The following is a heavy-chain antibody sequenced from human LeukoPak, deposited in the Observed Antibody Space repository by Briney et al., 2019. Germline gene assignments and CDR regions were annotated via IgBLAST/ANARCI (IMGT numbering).Heavy chain of an antibody. D-gene: IGHD2-2*01. CDR1: GYSISSGYY. CDR3: ARSVRGYFDY. CDR2: IYYSGSA. Sequence: PSETLSLTCTVSGYSISSGYYWGWIRQPPGKGLEWIGYIYYSGSANYNPSLKSRVTISVDTSKNQFSLKLSSVTAADTAVYYCARSVRGYFDYWGQGTLVTVSS. V-gene: IGHV4-38-2*02. J-gene: IGHJ4*02.